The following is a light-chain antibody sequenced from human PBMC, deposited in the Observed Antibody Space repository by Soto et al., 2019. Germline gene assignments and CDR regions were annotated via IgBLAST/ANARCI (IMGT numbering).Light chain of an antibody. Sequence: DIQMTQSPSSLSASVGDRVTITCRASQSISNFLNWYQQTPGKAPKLLISTASTLQTGVPSRFSGSGSGTDFALTISSLQPDDFATYYCQQYNSYSFGQGTKVDIK. CDR2: TAS. CDR3: QQYNSYS. V-gene: IGKV1-16*01. CDR1: QSISNF. J-gene: IGKJ1*01.